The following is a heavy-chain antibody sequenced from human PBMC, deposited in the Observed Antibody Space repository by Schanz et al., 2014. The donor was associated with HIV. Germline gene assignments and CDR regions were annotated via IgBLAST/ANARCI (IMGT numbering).Heavy chain of an antibody. V-gene: IGHV3-33*01. CDR1: GFTFSSYG. J-gene: IGHJ4*02. CDR3: ARDRMVYAQAPLYYFDY. D-gene: IGHD2-8*01. Sequence: QVQLVESGGGVVQPGRSLRLSCAVSGFTFSSYGMHWVRQAPGKGLEWVAVIWYDGSNKYYADSVKGRFTISRDNFKNTLYLQMNSLRAEDTAVYYCARDRMVYAQAPLYYFDYWGQGTLVTVSS. CDR2: IWYDGSNK.